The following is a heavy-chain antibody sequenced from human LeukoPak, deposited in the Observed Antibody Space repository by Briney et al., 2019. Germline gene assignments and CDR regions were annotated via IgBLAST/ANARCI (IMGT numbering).Heavy chain of an antibody. CDR3: ARGHYDSSGYYWGARAYNWFDP. J-gene: IGHJ5*02. CDR1: GGSISSSSYY. CDR2: IYYSGST. V-gene: IGHV4-61*01. D-gene: IGHD3-22*01. Sequence: SETLSLTCTVSGGSISSSSYYWSWIRQPPGKGLEWIGYIYYSGSTNYNPSLKSRVTISVDTSKNQFSLKLSSVTAADTAVYYCARGHYDSSGYYWGARAYNWFDPWGQGTLVTVSS.